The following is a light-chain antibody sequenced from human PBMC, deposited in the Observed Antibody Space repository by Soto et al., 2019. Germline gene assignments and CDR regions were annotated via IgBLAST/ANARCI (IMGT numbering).Light chain of an antibody. Sequence: QSALTQPASVSGSPGQSITISCTGTSSDVGVYNYVSWYQHHPGKAPKLMIYDVSNRPSVVSNRVSGSKSGNTASLTISGLQAEDEADYYCSSYTSSSTLFGGGTKLTVL. CDR2: DVS. CDR3: SSYTSSSTL. V-gene: IGLV2-14*03. CDR1: SSDVGVYNY. J-gene: IGLJ2*01.